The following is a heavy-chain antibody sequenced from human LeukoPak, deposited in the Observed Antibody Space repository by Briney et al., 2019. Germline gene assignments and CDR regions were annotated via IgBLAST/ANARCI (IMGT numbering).Heavy chain of an antibody. CDR3: ARRLWGDNWNDDWYFDL. V-gene: IGHV4-59*08. CDR2: IYYCGST. Sequence: SETLSLTCTVSGGSISSYYWSWIRQPPGKGLEWIGYIYYCGSTNYNPSLKSRVTISVDTSKNQFSLKLSSVTAADSAVYYCARRLWGDNWNDDWYFDLWGRGTLVTVSS. CDR1: GGSISSYY. D-gene: IGHD1-1*01. J-gene: IGHJ2*01.